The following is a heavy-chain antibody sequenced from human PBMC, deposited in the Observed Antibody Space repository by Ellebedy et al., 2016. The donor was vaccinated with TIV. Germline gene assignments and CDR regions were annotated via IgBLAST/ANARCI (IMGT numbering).Heavy chain of an antibody. CDR3: ARGGPLGIN. J-gene: IGHJ4*02. CDR1: GFTFSSSW. Sequence: GESLKISCAASGFTFSSSWMHWVRQGPGKGLVWVSHINSDVTKTAYADSVKSRFTISRDNAKNTLYLQMNSLRAEDTAVYYCARGGPLGINWGQGTLVTVSS. D-gene: IGHD3-9*01. V-gene: IGHV3-74*01. CDR2: INSDVTKT.